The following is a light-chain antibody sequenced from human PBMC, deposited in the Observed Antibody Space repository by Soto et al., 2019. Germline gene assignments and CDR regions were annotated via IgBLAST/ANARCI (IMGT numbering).Light chain of an antibody. Sequence: EIVLTQSPGTLSLSPGERATLSCRASQSISSSYLAWYQQKSGQAPRLLIYGASSRATGIPDRFSGSGSGTDFTLTISRLEPEDFAVYYCQQYGSPPWTFGQGTKGEIK. CDR2: GAS. J-gene: IGKJ1*01. V-gene: IGKV3-20*01. CDR1: QSISSSY. CDR3: QQYGSPPWT.